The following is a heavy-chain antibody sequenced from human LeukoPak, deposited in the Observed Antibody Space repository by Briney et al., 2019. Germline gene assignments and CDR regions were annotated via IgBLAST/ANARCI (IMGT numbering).Heavy chain of an antibody. CDR2: IKQDGSEK. V-gene: IGHV3-7*01. D-gene: IGHD5-18*01. Sequence: GGSLRLSCAASGSTFSSYWMSWVRQAPGKGLEWVANIKQDGSEKYYVDSVKGRFTISRDNAKNSLYLQMNSLRAEDTAVYYCARVLGYSYGLDYWGQGTLVTVSS. CDR1: GSTFSSYW. CDR3: ARVLGYSYGLDY. J-gene: IGHJ4*02.